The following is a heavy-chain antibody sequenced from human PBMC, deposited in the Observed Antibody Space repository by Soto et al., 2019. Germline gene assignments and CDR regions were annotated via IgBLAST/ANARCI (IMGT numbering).Heavy chain of an antibody. CDR1: GGSISGFY. D-gene: IGHD2-15*01. CDR2: LYYSGNT. Sequence: SETLSLTCIVSGGSISGFYWSWIRQPPGKGLEWIGYLYYSGNTNYNPSLKSRVTMSVDMSKNHFSLKLGSVTAADTAVYYCARESRYCSGGTCYHWFDPWGQGTLVTVSS. V-gene: IGHV4-59*12. J-gene: IGHJ5*02. CDR3: ARESRYCSGGTCYHWFDP.